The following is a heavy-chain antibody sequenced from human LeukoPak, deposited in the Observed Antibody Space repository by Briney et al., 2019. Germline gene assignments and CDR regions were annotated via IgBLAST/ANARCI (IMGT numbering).Heavy chain of an antibody. J-gene: IGHJ4*02. CDR1: GYTFTGYY. CDR3: ARAYCSAGDCYEFDY. D-gene: IGHD2-15*01. CDR2: INPNNGGT. Sequence: ASVRVSCKTSGYTFTGYYIHWVRQAPGQGLEWMGWINPNNGGTNYAQKFRGRVTMTRDTSISTAYMELSRLTSDDTAMYYCARAYCSAGDCYEFDYWGQVTLVTVSS. V-gene: IGHV1-2*02.